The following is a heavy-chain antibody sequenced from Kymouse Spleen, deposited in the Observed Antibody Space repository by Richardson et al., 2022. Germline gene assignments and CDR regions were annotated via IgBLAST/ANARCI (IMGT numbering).Heavy chain of an antibody. J-gene: IGHJ4*02. D-gene: IGHD3-3*01. CDR3: ASRLRFLEWLLSFDY. Sequence: QLQLQESGPGLVKPSETLSLTCTVSGGSISSSSYYWGWIRQPPGKGLEWIGSIYYSGSTYYNPSLKSRVTISVDTSKNQFSLKLSSVTAADTAVYYCASRLRFLEWLLSFDYWGQGTLVTVSS. V-gene: IGHV4-39*01. CDR2: IYYSGST. CDR1: GGSISSSSYY.